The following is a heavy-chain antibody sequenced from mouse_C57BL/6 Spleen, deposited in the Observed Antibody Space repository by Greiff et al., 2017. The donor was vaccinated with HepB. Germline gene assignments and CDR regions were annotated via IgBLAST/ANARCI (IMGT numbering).Heavy chain of an antibody. CDR1: GYTFTSYW. CDR3: ARVYYSNPWFAY. CDR2: IDPSDSYT. V-gene: IGHV1-50*01. D-gene: IGHD2-5*01. Sequence: VQLQQPGAELVKPGASVKLSCKASGYTFTSYWMQWVKQRPGQGLEWIGEIDPSDSYTNYNQKFKGKATLTVDTSSSTAYMQLSSLTSEDSAVYYCARVYYSNPWFAYWGQGTLVTVSA. J-gene: IGHJ3*01.